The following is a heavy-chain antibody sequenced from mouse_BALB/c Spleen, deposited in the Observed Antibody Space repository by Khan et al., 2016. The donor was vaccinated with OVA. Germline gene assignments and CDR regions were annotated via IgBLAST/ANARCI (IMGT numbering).Heavy chain of an antibody. CDR1: GFSLTSYG. V-gene: IGHV2-9*02. CDR2: IWAGGST. CDR3: ARLEDI. D-gene: IGHD1-3*01. J-gene: IGHJ2*01. Sequence: VHLQVPGPRLVAPSQSLSITCTVSGFSLTSYGVHWVRQPPGKGLECLGVIWAGGSTNYNSALMSRLSISKDNSKSQVFLKMNSLQTDDTAMYYWARLEDIWGQGTTLTGSS.